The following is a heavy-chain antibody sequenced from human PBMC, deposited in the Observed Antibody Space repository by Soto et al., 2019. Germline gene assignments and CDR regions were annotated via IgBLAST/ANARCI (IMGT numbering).Heavy chain of an antibody. V-gene: IGHV1-18*01. Sequence: QVPLVQSGAAVKKPGASVKVSCKGSGYDFTTYGITWVRQAPGQGLEWMAWISAHNGNTDYAQKLQGRVTVTRDTSTSTAYMELRSLRSDDTAVYYCARGRYGDYWGQGALVTVSS. CDR2: ISAHNGNT. D-gene: IGHD1-1*01. J-gene: IGHJ4*02. CDR3: ARGRYGDY. CDR1: GYDFTTYG.